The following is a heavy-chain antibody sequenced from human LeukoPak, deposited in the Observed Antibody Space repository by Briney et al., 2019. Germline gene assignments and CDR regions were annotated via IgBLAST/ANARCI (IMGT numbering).Heavy chain of an antibody. Sequence: PGGSLRLSCAASGFTFINSAMSWVRQAPGKGLEWVSCISDSDGSTYYAGSVKGRFTISRDNSKNTLYLQMNSLRAGDTAVYYCAKGSYYDSSGYYVYWGQGTLVTVSS. V-gene: IGHV3-23*01. CDR2: ISDSDGST. J-gene: IGHJ4*02. CDR3: AKGSYYDSSGYYVY. D-gene: IGHD3-22*01. CDR1: GFTFINSA.